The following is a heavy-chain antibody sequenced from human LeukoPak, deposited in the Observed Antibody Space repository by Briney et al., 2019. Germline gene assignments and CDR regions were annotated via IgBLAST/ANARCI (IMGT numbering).Heavy chain of an antibody. D-gene: IGHD1-26*01. J-gene: IGHJ4*02. CDR2: IFYSGNT. CDR1: GVSISSYY. V-gene: IGHV4-59*08. Sequence: SETLSLTCTVSGVSISSYYWSWIRQPPGKGLEWIGYIFYSGNTIYNPSLRSRVAISADTSKNHFSLRLRSVTAADTAVYYCARLAAISGSDYPDDWGQGTLVTVSS. CDR3: ARLAAISGSDYPDD.